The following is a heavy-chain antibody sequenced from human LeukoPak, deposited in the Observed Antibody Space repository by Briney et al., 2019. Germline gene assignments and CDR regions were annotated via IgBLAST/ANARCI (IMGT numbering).Heavy chain of an antibody. Sequence: GGSLRLSCAVSGFTFSSYSMNWVRQAPGKGLEWVSYISTSGSPIYYADCVKGRFTISRDNAKNSLYLQMNSLRAEDTAVYYCARTIDYWGQGTLVTVSS. CDR1: GFTFSSYS. V-gene: IGHV3-48*01. J-gene: IGHJ4*02. CDR2: ISTSGSPI. CDR3: ARTIDY.